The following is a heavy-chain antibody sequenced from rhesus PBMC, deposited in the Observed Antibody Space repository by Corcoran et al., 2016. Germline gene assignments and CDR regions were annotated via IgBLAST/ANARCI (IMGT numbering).Heavy chain of an antibody. CDR3: ARMDCGYYRDNRFDV. V-gene: IGHV4-165*02. CDR2: SGGSRGST. J-gene: IGHJ5-1*01. Sequence: QVQLQKSRPGLATASESLSRTDAGSGGYISGYYWNWIRHPPGKGLGWIGHSGGSRGSTYDKPALKSRVTTSTDTAKNQSSLKVRDVPDADAAGDYCARMDCGYYRDNRFDVWGAGVLVTVSS. D-gene: IGHD3-28*01. CDR1: GGYISGYY.